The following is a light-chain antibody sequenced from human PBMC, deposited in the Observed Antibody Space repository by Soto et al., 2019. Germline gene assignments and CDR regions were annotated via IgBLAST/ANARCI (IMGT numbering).Light chain of an antibody. CDR3: QQRHMWPIT. CDR1: QSVSSY. V-gene: IGKV3-11*01. J-gene: IGKJ5*01. CDR2: DAY. Sequence: EIGFTQSPATLSLSPGERATLSCRASQSVSSYLAWYQQKPGQAPRLLIYDAYNRATGIPPRFSGSGSGTDFTLTISSLEPEDSAVYYCQQRHMWPITFGQGTRLEIK.